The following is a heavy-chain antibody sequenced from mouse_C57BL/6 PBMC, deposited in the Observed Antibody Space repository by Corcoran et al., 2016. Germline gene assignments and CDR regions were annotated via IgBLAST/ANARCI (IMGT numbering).Heavy chain of an antibody. CDR1: GYTFTTCG. J-gene: IGHJ2*01. Sequence: QIQLVQAGPELKKPGSTVKISCKAAGYTFTTCGMCWVKQAPGKGLWWKGWINTYSGVPTYADDFKGRFAFSLEHSASTAYLQINNLKNEDTATYFCATSDYWGQGTTLTVSS. CDR2: INTYSGVP. CDR3: ATSDY. V-gene: IGHV9-3*01.